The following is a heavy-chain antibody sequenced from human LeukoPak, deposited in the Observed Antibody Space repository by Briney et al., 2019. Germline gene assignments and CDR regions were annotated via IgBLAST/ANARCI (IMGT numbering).Heavy chain of an antibody. Sequence: SGGSLRLSCAASGFSFDNYAINWVRQAPGKGLEWVSPISSSSSYIYYADTVKGRFTISRDNAKNSLYLQMNSLRAEDTAVYYCARDNILFDYWGQGTLVTVSS. CDR2: ISSSSSYI. CDR1: GFSFDNYA. V-gene: IGHV3-21*01. J-gene: IGHJ4*02. CDR3: ARDNILFDY.